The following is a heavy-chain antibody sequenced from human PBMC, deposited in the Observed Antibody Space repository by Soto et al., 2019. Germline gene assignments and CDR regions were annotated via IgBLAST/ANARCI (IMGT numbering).Heavy chain of an antibody. V-gene: IGHV4-30-2*01. D-gene: IGHD5-12*01. CDR3: ARGPWQAYYYYYYGMDV. J-gene: IGHJ6*02. CDR2: IYHSGST. Sequence: PSETLSLTCAVAGGSIRGGGYSWSWTRQPPGKGLEWIGYIYHSGSTYYNPSLKSRVTISVDRSKNQFSLKLSSVTAADTAVYYCARGPWQAYYYYYYGMDVWGQGTTVTSP. CDR1: GGSIRGGGYS.